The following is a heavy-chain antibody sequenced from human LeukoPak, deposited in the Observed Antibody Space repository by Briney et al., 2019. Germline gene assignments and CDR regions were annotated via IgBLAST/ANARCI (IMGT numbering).Heavy chain of an antibody. CDR3: ARERSSGYNDAFDI. D-gene: IGHD3-22*01. Sequence: SVKVSCKASGYTFTGYYMHWVRQAPGQGLEWMGWINPNSGGTNYAQKFQGRVTMTRDMSTSTVYMELSSLRSEDTAVYYCARERSSGYNDAFDIWGQGTMVTVSS. CDR2: INPNSGGT. CDR1: GYTFTGYY. J-gene: IGHJ3*02. V-gene: IGHV1-2*02.